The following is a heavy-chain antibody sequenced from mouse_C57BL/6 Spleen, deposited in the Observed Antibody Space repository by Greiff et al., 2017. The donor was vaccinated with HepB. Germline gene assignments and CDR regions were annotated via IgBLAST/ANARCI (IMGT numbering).Heavy chain of an antibody. J-gene: IGHJ2*01. CDR3: TRRPDYDGYYFDY. V-gene: IGHV1-15*01. D-gene: IGHD2-4*01. CDR2: IDPETGGT. Sequence: QVQLQQSGAELVRPGASVTLSCKASGYTFTDYEMHWVKQTPVHGLEWIGAIDPETGGTAYNQKFKGKAILTADKSSSTAYMELRSLTSEDSAVYYCTRRPDYDGYYFDYWGQGTTLTVSS. CDR1: GYTFTDYE.